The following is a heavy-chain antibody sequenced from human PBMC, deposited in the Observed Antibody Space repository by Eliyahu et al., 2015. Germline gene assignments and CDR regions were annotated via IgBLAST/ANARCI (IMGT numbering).Heavy chain of an antibody. D-gene: IGHD6-19*01. CDR3: ARTQWLAMGFFDY. CDR2: TYYRSKWYN. Sequence: QVQLQQSGPGLVKPSQTLSLTCXISGDXXASXNAAWNWIRHSPSRGLEWLGRTYYRSKWYNEYAVSMRSRININPDTSKNQFSLQLSSVTPEDTAVYYCARTQWLAMGFFDYWGQGTLVTVSS. CDR1: GDXXASXNAA. J-gene: IGHJ4*02. V-gene: IGHV6-1*01.